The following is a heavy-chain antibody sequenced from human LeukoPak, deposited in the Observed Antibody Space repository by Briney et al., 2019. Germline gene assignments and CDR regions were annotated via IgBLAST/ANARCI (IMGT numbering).Heavy chain of an antibody. Sequence: GGSLRLSCAASGFSFSTYGMHWVRQAPGKGLEWVAFIRYDGNKKNYADSVKGRFTISRDNAKKSVYLHMSSLRAEDTALYYCARLSAYYYGSYFYYYMDVWGKGTTVTVSS. D-gene: IGHD3-10*01. J-gene: IGHJ6*03. V-gene: IGHV3-30*02. CDR2: IRYDGNKK. CDR1: GFSFSTYG. CDR3: ARLSAYYYGSYFYYYMDV.